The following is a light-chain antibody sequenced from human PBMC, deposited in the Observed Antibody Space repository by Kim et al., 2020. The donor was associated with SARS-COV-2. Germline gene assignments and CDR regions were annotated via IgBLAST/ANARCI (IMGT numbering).Light chain of an antibody. Sequence: ALGQTVRIKCQGDSLRSYYATWYQQKPGQAPILLIYGKNNRPSGIPDRFSGSSSGNTASLTITGTQAGDEADYYCNSRDTNDIVLFGGGTQLTVL. CDR3: NSRDTNDIVL. CDR2: GKN. V-gene: IGLV3-19*01. CDR1: SLRSYY. J-gene: IGLJ2*01.